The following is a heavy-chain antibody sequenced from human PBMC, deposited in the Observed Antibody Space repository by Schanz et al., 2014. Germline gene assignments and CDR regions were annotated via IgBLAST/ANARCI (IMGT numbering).Heavy chain of an antibody. CDR1: GDTFDNFG. CDR3: TGYDPSLTH. J-gene: IGHJ4*02. CDR2: FMPFLGIT. Sequence: QVQLVQSGAEVKKPGSSVKVSCKATGDTFDNFGISWVRQAPGQGPEWIGRFMPFLGITNLAQKFQDRVTMTADKATSTAFLEVNSLRSEDTAVYARTGYDPSLTHWGQGTLVTVSS. D-gene: IGHD5-12*01. V-gene: IGHV1-69*04.